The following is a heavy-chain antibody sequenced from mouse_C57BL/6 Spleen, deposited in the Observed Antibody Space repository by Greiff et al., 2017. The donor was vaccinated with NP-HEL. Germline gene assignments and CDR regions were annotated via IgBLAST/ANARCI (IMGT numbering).Heavy chain of an antibody. Sequence: EVQLQQSGPELVKPGASVKISCKASGYTFTDYYMNWVKQSHGKSLEWIGDINPNNGGTSYNQKFKGKATLTVDKSSSTAYMELRILTSEDSAVYYCARDRGSTVVEAYWGQGTLVTVSA. CDR2: INPNNGGT. CDR3: ARDRGSTVVEAY. D-gene: IGHD1-1*01. CDR1: GYTFTDYY. J-gene: IGHJ3*01. V-gene: IGHV1-26*01.